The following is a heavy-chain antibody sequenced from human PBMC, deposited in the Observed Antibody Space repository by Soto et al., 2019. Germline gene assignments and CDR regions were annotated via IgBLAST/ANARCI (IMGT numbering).Heavy chain of an antibody. D-gene: IGHD3-3*01. CDR2: IYYSGST. J-gene: IGHJ4*02. CDR1: GGSRSSGKYY. CDR3: ARGLFYDFWSGDYPYPYCFDY. Sequence: SIPATVTGGSRSSGKYYWGWIRQPPGKGLEWIGSIYYSGSTYYNPSLKSRVTISVDTSKNQFSLKLSSVTAADTAVYYCARGLFYDFWSGDYPYPYCFDYWGQGTLVTLSS. V-gene: IGHV4-39*07.